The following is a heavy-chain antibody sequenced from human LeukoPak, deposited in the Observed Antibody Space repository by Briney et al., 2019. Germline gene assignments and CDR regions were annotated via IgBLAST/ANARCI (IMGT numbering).Heavy chain of an antibody. CDR2: ISYDGRNK. V-gene: IGHV3-30*03. D-gene: IGHD2-15*01. J-gene: IGHJ6*03. Sequence: GGSLRLSCAASGFTFSNAWMSWVRQAPGKGLEWVAIISYDGRNKHYADSVKGRFTISRDNSKNTQYLQMNSLRAEDTAVYYCSGGSPHRHYYYMDVWGKGTTVTVSS. CDR3: SGGSPHRHYYYMDV. CDR1: GFTFSNAW.